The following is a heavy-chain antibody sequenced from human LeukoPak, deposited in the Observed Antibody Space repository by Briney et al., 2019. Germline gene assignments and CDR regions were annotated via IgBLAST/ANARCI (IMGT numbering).Heavy chain of an antibody. CDR3: AREGAVQLWFHYYYYMDV. CDR1: GGSFSGYY. V-gene: IGHV4-34*01. J-gene: IGHJ6*03. CDR2: INHSGST. Sequence: PSETLSLTCAVYGGSFSGYYWSWIRQPPGKGLEWIGEINHSGSTNYNPSLKSRVTISVDTSKNQFSLKLSSVTAADTAVYYCAREGAVQLWFHYYYYMDVWGKGTTVTVSS. D-gene: IGHD5-18*01.